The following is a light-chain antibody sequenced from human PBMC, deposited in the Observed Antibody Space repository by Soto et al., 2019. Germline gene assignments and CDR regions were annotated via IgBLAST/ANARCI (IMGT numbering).Light chain of an antibody. CDR2: EVS. J-gene: IGLJ7*01. V-gene: IGLV2-23*02. Sequence: QSALTQPASVSGSPGQSITISCTGTSSDVGSHNLVSWYQQHPGQAPKLMIYEVSKRPLGVSTRFYASKSGNTASLTISGLQAEDEADYYCCSYGGSRAVFGGGTKLTVL. CDR1: SSDVGSHNL. CDR3: CSYGGSRAV.